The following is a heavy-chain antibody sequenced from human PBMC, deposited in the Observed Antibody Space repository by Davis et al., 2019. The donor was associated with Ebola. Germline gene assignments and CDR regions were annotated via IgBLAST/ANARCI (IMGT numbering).Heavy chain of an antibody. D-gene: IGHD2-2*02. J-gene: IGHJ5*02. CDR1: GGSFSGYY. CDR2: INLSGST. CDR3: ARGEVVPAAIPPGNWFDP. Sequence: PSETLSLTCAVYGGSFSGYYWSWIRQPPGKGLEWIGEINLSGSTNYNPSLKSRVTISVDTSKNQFPLKLSSVTAADTAVYYCARGEVVPAAIPPGNWFDPWGQGTLVTVSS. V-gene: IGHV4-34*01.